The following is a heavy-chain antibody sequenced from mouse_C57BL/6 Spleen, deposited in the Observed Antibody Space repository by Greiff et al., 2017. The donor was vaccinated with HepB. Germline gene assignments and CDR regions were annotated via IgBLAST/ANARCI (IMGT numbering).Heavy chain of an antibody. Sequence: VQLVESGAELVRPGASVTLSCKASGYTFTDYEMHWVKQTPVHGLEWIGAIDPETGGTAYNQKFKGKAILTADKSSSTAYMELRSLTSEDSAVYYCTRYGYYWYFDVWGTGTTVTVSS. CDR2: IDPETGGT. CDR3: TRYGYYWYFDV. V-gene: IGHV1-15*01. J-gene: IGHJ1*03. CDR1: GYTFTDYE. D-gene: IGHD2-2*01.